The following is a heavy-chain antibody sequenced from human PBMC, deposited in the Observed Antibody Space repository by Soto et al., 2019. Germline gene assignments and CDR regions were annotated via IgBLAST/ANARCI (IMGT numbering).Heavy chain of an antibody. CDR2: IIPIFGIP. V-gene: IGHV1-69*08. J-gene: IGHJ6*02. Sequence: QVQLVQSGAEVMKPGSSVKVSCKASGGTFSRYSITWVRQAPGHGLEWIGWIIPIFGIPTYAQKFQGRVTFTADESTSTAYMELSSLRSDDTAVYYCAREDRDRETGLVPAAIDGMDVWGQGTTVTVSS. D-gene: IGHD2-2*01. CDR1: GGTFSRYS. CDR3: AREDRDRETGLVPAAIDGMDV.